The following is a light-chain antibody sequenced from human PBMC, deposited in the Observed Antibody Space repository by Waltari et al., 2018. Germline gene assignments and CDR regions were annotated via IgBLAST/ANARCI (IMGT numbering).Light chain of an antibody. CDR3: CSYAGSYNLV. CDR1: SSDVGGYNY. J-gene: IGLJ2*01. V-gene: IGLV2-11*01. Sequence: QSALTQPRSVSGSPGQSVTISCTGTSSDVGGYNYVSWYQQHQGKPPTFMIYDVSVRPSGVPGRFSGSKSGNTASLTISGLQAEDEADYYCCSYAGSYNLVFGGGTKLTIL. CDR2: DVS.